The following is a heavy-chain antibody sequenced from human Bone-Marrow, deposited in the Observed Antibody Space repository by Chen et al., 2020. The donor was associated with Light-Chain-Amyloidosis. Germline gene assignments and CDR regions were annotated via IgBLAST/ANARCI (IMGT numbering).Heavy chain of an antibody. CDR2: LGQDGSFK. CDR1: GFTFTNYY. J-gene: IGHJ4*02. V-gene: IGHV3-7*05. Sequence: EVQLVESGGGLVQPGASLRLSCEASGFTFTNYYMAWVRQAPGKGLGWVANLGQDGSFKYFVDSLKGRFTISRDNAKNSLFLQMNSLRVEDTAVYYCARRGGGGSYFDYWGQGALVTVSS. CDR3: ARRGGGGSYFDY. D-gene: IGHD1-26*01.